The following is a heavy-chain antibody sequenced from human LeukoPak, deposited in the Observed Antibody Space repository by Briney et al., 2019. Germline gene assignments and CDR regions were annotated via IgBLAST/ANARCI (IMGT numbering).Heavy chain of an antibody. Sequence: PGGSLRLSCAASGFTVSSNYMSWVRQAPGKGLEGVSVMYSGGSTYYADSVRGRFTISRDSSKNTLYLQMNSLRAEDTAVYYCARGPYCPPGAFDIWGQGTMVTVSS. CDR1: GFTVSSNY. CDR2: MYSGGST. CDR3: ARGPYCPPGAFDI. D-gene: IGHD2-21*01. V-gene: IGHV3-53*01. J-gene: IGHJ3*02.